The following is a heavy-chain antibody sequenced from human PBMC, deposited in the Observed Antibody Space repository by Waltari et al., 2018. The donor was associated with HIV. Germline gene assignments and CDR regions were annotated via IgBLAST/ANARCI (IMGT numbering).Heavy chain of an antibody. CDR1: GFTFSSYW. CDR3: ARDPYSSGWYSHAFDI. Sequence: EVQLVESGGGLVQPGGSLRLSCAASGFTFSSYWMSWVRQAPGKGVEWVANIKQDGSDKYYVDSVKGRFTISRDNAKNSLYLQMNSLRAEDTAVYYCARDPYSSGWYSHAFDIWGQGTMVTVSS. J-gene: IGHJ3*02. V-gene: IGHV3-7*01. D-gene: IGHD6-19*01. CDR2: IKQDGSDK.